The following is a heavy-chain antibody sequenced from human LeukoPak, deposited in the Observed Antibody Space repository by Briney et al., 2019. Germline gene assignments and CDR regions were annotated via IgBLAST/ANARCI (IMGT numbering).Heavy chain of an antibody. CDR1: GYTLTELS. CDR3: ATTTVGVSFFDY. D-gene: IGHD2-8*01. CDR2: FDPEDGET. J-gene: IGHJ4*02. Sequence: VASVKVSCKVSGYTLTELSMHWVRQAPGTGLEWMGGFDPEDGETIYAQKFQGRVTMTEDTSTDTAYMELSSLRSEDTAVYYCATTTVGVSFFDYWGQGTLVTVSS. V-gene: IGHV1-24*01.